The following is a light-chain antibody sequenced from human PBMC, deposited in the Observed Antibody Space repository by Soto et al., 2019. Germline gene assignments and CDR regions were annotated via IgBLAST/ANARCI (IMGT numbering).Light chain of an antibody. V-gene: IGKV1-5*03. Sequence: DIPMTQSPSTLSASIGDRVTIACRASQSISSWLAWYQQKPGKAPKLLVYKAFTLESGVPSRFSGSGSGTEFTLTISRLQHDDFATYYCQQYNSYPLTFGGGTKVEIK. CDR3: QQYNSYPLT. J-gene: IGKJ4*01. CDR1: QSISSW. CDR2: KAF.